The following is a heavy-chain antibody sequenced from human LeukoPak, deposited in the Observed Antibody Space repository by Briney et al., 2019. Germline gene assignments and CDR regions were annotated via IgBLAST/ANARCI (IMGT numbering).Heavy chain of an antibody. CDR2: ISSGGITI. D-gene: IGHD2-15*01. CDR1: GFTFSSYE. CDR3: ARARGPFCSGGSCYGYYFDF. V-gene: IGHV3-48*03. J-gene: IGHJ4*02. Sequence: GGSLRLSCAASGFTFSSYEMNWVRQAPGKGLQWVSFISSGGITIFYADSVKGRSTISRDNAKNSLYLQMNSLRAEDTAVYYCARARGPFCSGGSCYGYYFDFWGQGTLVTVSS.